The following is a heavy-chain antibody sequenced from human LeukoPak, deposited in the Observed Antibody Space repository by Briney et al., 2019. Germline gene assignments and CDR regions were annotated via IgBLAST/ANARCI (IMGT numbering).Heavy chain of an antibody. CDR2: MNSDGSST. D-gene: IGHD1-26*01. J-gene: IGHJ4*02. CDR3: ARRHPNSGSNDY. CDR1: GFTFSNYW. Sequence: GGSPRLSCAASGFTFSNYWMHWVRQAPGKGLVWVSRMNSDGSSTSYADSVKGRFTISRDNAKNTLYLQMNSLRAEDTAVYYCARRHPNSGSNDYWGQGTLVTVSS. V-gene: IGHV3-74*01.